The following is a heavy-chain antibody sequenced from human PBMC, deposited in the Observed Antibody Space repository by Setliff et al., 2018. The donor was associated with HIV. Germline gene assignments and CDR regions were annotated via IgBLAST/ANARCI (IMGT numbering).Heavy chain of an antibody. CDR2: INPNSGGT. CDR3: ARGWATGADSSPLDV. V-gene: IGHV1-2*06. CDR1: GYTFSAYY. Sequence: ASVKVSCKASGYTFSAYYMHWVRQAPGQGLEWMGRINPNSGGTKYGQKFQGRVTMTRDTSISTAYMEISRLRSDDTAVYYCARGWATGADSSPLDVWGKGTTVTVS. D-gene: IGHD6-19*01. J-gene: IGHJ6*03.